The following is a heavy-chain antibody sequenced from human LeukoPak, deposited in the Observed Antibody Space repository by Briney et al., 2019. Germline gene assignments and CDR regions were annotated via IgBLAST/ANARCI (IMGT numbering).Heavy chain of an antibody. V-gene: IGHV3-30*18. CDR1: GFTFSSYG. CDR3: AKDRVRGVIIPRSYYDY. D-gene: IGHD3-10*01. Sequence: GGSLRLSCAASGFTFSSYGMHWVRQAPGKGLEWVAVISYDGSNKYYADSVKGRFTISRDNSKNTLYLQMNSLRAEDTAVYYCAKDRVRGVIIPRSYYDYWGQGTLVNVSS. CDR2: ISYDGSNK. J-gene: IGHJ4*02.